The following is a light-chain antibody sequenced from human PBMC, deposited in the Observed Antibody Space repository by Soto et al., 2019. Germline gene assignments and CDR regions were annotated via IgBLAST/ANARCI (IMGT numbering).Light chain of an antibody. Sequence: QSAPTQPPSASGSPGQSVTISCTGTSSDVGAYNYVSWYQQHPGKAHKLIIFEVNKRPSGVPDRFSGSKSGNTASLTVSGRQAEDEADYYCSAYAGSRVFGGGTKLTVL. CDR3: SAYAGSRV. J-gene: IGLJ3*02. V-gene: IGLV2-8*01. CDR1: SSDVGAYNY. CDR2: EVN.